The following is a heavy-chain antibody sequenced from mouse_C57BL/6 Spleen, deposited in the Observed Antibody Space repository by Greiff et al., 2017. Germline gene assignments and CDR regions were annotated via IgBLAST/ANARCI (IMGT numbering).Heavy chain of an antibody. Sequence: QVQLQQSGAELVKPGASVKISCKASGYAFSSYWMNWVKQRPGKGLEWIGQIYPGDGDTNYNGKFKGKATLTADKSSSTAYMQLSSLTSEDSAVYFCARADGYYRYFDVWGTGTTVTVSS. V-gene: IGHV1-80*01. CDR3: ARADGYYRYFDV. CDR1: GYAFSSYW. CDR2: IYPGDGDT. D-gene: IGHD2-3*01. J-gene: IGHJ1*03.